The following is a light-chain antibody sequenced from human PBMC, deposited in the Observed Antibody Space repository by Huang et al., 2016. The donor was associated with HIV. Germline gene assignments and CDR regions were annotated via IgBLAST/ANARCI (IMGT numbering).Light chain of an antibody. CDR1: QSVSNN. CDR3: QQYNNWPPEYT. Sequence: EIVMTQSPSTLSVSPGERATLSCRASQSVSNNLAWYQQKPGLAPTLLIYGSSNRATGIPVRVSGSGSGTRFTLTISSLQSEDFAVYYCQQYNNWPPEYTFGQGTKLEIK. J-gene: IGKJ2*01. V-gene: IGKV3-15*01. CDR2: GSS.